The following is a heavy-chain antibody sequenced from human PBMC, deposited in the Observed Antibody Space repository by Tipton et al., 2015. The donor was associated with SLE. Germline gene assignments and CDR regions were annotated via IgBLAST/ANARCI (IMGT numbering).Heavy chain of an antibody. V-gene: IGHV3-7*03. D-gene: IGHD3-10*01. Sequence: SLRLSCAASGFTFSNYWMTWVRQAPGKGLEWVANINQDGGEKYYVDSVKGRFTISRDNAKNSLYLHMNSLRAEDTAVYYCARRNSESGAFDMWGQGTLVTVSS. J-gene: IGHJ3*02. CDR3: ARRNSESGAFDM. CDR2: INQDGGEK. CDR1: GFTFSNYW.